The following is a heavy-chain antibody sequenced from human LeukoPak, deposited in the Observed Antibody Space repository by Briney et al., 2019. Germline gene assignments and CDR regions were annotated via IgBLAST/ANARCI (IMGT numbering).Heavy chain of an antibody. CDR3: AREGGCSGGSCYSSGDYYYGMDV. J-gene: IGHJ6*02. CDR2: ISSSGSTI. V-gene: IGHV3-48*03. D-gene: IGHD2-15*01. Sequence: PGGSLRLSCAASGFTFSSYEMNWVRQAPGKGLEWVSYISSSGSTIYYADSVKGRFTISRDNAKNSLYLQMNSLRAEDTAVYYCAREGGCSGGSCYSSGDYYYGMDVWGQGTTVTVSS. CDR1: GFTFSSYE.